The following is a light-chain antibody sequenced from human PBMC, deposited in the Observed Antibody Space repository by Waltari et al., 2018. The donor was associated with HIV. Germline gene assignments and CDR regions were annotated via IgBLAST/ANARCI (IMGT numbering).Light chain of an antibody. V-gene: IGLV3-1*01. Sequence: SSDLTQPPSVSVSPGQTASVTCSGDALSNKFVYWYQMRPGQSPLLVIYQDNKRPSGIPERFSGSNSGDTATLTISGTQVMDEAEYYCQAWGSSTALYVFGTGTKVTVL. J-gene: IGLJ1*01. CDR3: QAWGSSTALYV. CDR1: ALSNKF. CDR2: QDN.